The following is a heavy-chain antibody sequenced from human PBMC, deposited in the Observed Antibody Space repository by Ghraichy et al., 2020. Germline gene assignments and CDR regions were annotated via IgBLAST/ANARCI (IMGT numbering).Heavy chain of an antibody. V-gene: IGHV3-74*01. D-gene: IGHD1-26*01. CDR1: GFSFANSW. CDR2: INSDGSNI. CDR3: ARGEIIFLGEPTDY. J-gene: IGHJ4*02. Sequence: GGSLRLSCAASGFSFANSWMHWARQIPGKGLLWVARINSDGSNIIYVDSVRGRFTISRDNARNKLYLQMNSLRAEDTTVYYCARGEIIFLGEPTDYWGQGTLVTVSS.